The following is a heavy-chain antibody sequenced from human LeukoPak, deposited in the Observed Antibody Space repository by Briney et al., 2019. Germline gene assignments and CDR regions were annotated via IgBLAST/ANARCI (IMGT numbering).Heavy chain of an antibody. Sequence: PGGSLRLSCAASGFAFSAYGMHWVRQAPGKGLEWVAYIQNDESRTHYTDSVKGRFTISRDISNNILYLQMNNLRPEDTAVYYCATLGVAGEGADYWGQGTLVTVSS. CDR2: IQNDESRT. D-gene: IGHD6-19*01. CDR3: ATLGVAGEGADY. CDR1: GFAFSAYG. J-gene: IGHJ4*02. V-gene: IGHV3-30*02.